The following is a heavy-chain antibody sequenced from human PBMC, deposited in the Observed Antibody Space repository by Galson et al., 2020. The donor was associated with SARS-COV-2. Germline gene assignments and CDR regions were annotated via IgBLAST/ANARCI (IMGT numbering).Heavy chain of an antibody. V-gene: IGHV4-59*01. J-gene: IGHJ6*02. CDR2: IYYSGST. CDR3: AGSQGTLDLYGMDV. D-gene: IGHD3-3*01. CDR1: GGSISSYY. Sequence: SETLSLTCTVSGGSISSYYWSWIRQPPGKGLAWIGYIYYSGSTNYNPSLKSRVTISVDTSKNQFSLKLSSVTAADTAVYYCAGSQGTLDLYGMDVWGQGTTVTVFS.